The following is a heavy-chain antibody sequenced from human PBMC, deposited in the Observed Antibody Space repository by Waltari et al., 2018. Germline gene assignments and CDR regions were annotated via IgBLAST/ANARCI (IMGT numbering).Heavy chain of an antibody. Sequence: QVQLQESGPGLVKPSETLSLTCTVSGGSISSYYWSWIRQPAGKGLEWIGRIYTSGRPNDTPSLKSRVTMSVDTSKNQFSLKLSSVTAADTAVYYCRGIVVVPAAEKGYYGMDVWGQGTTVTVSS. V-gene: IGHV4-4*07. CDR2: IYTSGRP. J-gene: IGHJ6*02. CDR3: RGIVVVPAAEKGYYGMDV. CDR1: GGSISSYY. D-gene: IGHD2-2*01.